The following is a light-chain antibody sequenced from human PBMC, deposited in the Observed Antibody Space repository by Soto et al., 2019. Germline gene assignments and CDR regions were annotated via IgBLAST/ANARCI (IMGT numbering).Light chain of an antibody. CDR2: WAS. CDR1: QSVLLTSNNKNY. Sequence: DIVMTQSPDSLAVSLGERATINCKSSQSVLLTSNNKNYLAWYQQKPGQPPKVLISWASTRESGVPDRFNGSGSGTDCTLAIASLQAEGVTVDNCPEYYSTLSFGGATEAEIK. V-gene: IGKV4-1*01. CDR3: PEYYSTLS. J-gene: IGKJ4*01.